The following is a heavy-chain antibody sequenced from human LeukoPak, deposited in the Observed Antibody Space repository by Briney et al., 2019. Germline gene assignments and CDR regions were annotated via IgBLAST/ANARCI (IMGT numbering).Heavy chain of an antibody. CDR1: GGSFSGYY. V-gene: IGHV4-34*01. J-gene: IGHJ5*02. CDR3: AREAGLAYDFWSGYYSNWFDP. Sequence: PSETLSLTCAVYGGSFSGYYWSWIRQPPGKGLEWIGEINHSGSTNYNPSLKSRVTISVDTSKNQFSLKLSSVTAADTAVYYCAREAGLAYDFWSGYYSNWFDPWGQGTLVTVSS. D-gene: IGHD3-3*01. CDR2: INHSGST.